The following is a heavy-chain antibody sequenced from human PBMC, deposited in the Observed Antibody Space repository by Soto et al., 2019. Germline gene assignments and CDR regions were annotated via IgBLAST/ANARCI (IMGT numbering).Heavy chain of an antibody. D-gene: IGHD1-26*01. Sequence: HGESLKISCKGSGYNFANYWIGWVRQMPGKGLEWMAIIFPANFDAKYSPSFQGHVTISVDKSINTAYLQWNSLKASDTAIYYCVSPAGATTFDDFDVWGQGTVVTVSS. V-gene: IGHV5-51*01. CDR3: VSPAGATTFDDFDV. CDR2: IFPANFDA. CDR1: GYNFANYW. J-gene: IGHJ3*01.